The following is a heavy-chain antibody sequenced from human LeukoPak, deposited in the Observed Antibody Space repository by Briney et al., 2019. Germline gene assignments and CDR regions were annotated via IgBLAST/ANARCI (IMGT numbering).Heavy chain of an antibody. CDR3: ARLWEGMIVVIFDY. J-gene: IGHJ4*02. D-gene: IGHD3-22*01. CDR2: ISAYNGNT. Sequence: ASVKVSCKASGYTFTSYGISWVRQAPGQGLEWMGWISAYNGNTNYAQKLQGRVTMTTDTSTSTAYMELRSLRSDDTAVYYCARLWEGMIVVIFDYWGQGTLVTVSS. V-gene: IGHV1-18*01. CDR1: GYTFTSYG.